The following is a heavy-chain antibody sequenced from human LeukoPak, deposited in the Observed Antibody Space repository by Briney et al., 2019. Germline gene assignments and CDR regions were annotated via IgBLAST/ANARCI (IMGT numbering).Heavy chain of an antibody. Sequence: GASVKVSCKASGYTFTSYDINWVRQATGQGLEWMGWMNPNGGGTNYAQNFQGRVTMTRDTSISTAYMELTRLTSDDTALYYCARDPSCTTTTCYGGNNWFDPWGQGTLVTVSS. D-gene: IGHD2-2*01. CDR3: ARDPSCTTTTCYGGNNWFDP. V-gene: IGHV1-2*02. CDR1: GYTFTSYD. CDR2: MNPNGGGT. J-gene: IGHJ5*02.